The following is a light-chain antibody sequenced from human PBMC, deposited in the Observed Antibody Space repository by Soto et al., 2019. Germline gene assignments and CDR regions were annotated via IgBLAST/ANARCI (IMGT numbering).Light chain of an antibody. CDR1: QSITTW. CDR3: QQYNTYPLT. Sequence: DIQMTQSPSTLSASVGERVTITCRASQSITTWLAWYQQKPGKAPKLLIYKASSLEGGVPSRFSGIGSGTEFNITISSLQPDDFATYYCQQYNTYPLTFGGGTTVEIK. CDR2: KAS. V-gene: IGKV1-5*03. J-gene: IGKJ4*01.